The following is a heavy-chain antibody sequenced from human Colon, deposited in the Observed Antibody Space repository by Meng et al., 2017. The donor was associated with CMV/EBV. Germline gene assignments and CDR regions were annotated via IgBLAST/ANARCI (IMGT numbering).Heavy chain of an antibody. CDR1: GDKVSSNSAT. V-gene: IGHV6-1*01. D-gene: IGHD6-19*01. J-gene: IGHJ5*01. Sequence: SETLSLTCAISGDKVSSNSATWNWIRQSPSRGLEWLARTYLRSKWYIAYADSVRSHINITTDTAKNQVSLQLSSVTPEDTAVYYCVRGSSGWGNWFDSWGQGTLVTVSS. CDR2: TYLRSKWYI. CDR3: VRGSSGWGNWFDS.